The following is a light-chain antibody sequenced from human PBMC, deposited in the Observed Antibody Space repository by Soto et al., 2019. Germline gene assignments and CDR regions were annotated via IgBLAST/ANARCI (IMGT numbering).Light chain of an antibody. V-gene: IGLV1-44*01. CDR1: RSNIGRSS. CDR3: AAWDDSLNGPV. CDR2: NNN. J-gene: IGLJ2*01. Sequence: QAVLSQPPSASGTPGQRVTISCSGSRSNIGRSSVNWYQQIAGTAPTLLIYNNNQRPSGVPERFSGAKSAVSAALAINGCQSADEADYYCAAWDDSLNGPVFGGGTKVTVL.